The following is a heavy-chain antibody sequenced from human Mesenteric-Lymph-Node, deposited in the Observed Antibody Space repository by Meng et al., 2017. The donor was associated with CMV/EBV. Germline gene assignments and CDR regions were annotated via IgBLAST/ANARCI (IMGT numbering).Heavy chain of an antibody. Sequence: GESLKISCAASGFTFSSYAMTWVRQAPGRGLEWVSAITGGGPNTDYADSVKGRFTISRDNSKNTLYLQMNNLRAEDTALYFCVKRHTSGWYAFDCWGQGTLVTVSS. CDR1: GFTFSSYA. CDR2: ITGGGPNT. CDR3: VKRHTSGWYAFDC. D-gene: IGHD6-19*01. V-gene: IGHV3-23*01. J-gene: IGHJ4*02.